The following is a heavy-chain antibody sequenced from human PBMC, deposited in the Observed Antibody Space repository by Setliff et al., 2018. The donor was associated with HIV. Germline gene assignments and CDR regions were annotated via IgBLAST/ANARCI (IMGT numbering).Heavy chain of an antibody. D-gene: IGHD5-12*01. CDR1: GPSINIHY. CDR2: IYNSGYS. CDR3: ARGDGYRSNDAYYDTGMDV. Sequence: PSETLSLTCTVSGPSINIHYWSWVRQPPGKGLEWIGYIYNSGYSNSKPSLKSRVTMSLDTSKNQFSLELTSVTAADTAVYFCARGDGYRSNDAYYDTGMDVWGQGITVTVSS. J-gene: IGHJ6*02. V-gene: IGHV4-59*11.